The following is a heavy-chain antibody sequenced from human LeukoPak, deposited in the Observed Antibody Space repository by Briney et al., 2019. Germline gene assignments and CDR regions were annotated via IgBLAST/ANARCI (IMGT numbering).Heavy chain of an antibody. CDR2: IDWDDEK. J-gene: IGHJ4*02. D-gene: IGHD4-11*01. CDR3: ARHSNYDDYFGN. CDR1: GFSLSTTGMR. Sequence: SGPTLVKPTQTLTLTCTFSGFSLSTTGMRVSWIRQPPGKALEWLARIDWDDEKFYSASLKTRLTIAKDTSKNQVVLTVTNVDPVDTATYYCARHSNYDDYFGNWGQGALVSVSS. V-gene: IGHV2-70*04.